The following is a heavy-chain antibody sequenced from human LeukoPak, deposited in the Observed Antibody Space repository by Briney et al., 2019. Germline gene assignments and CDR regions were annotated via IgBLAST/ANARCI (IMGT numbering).Heavy chain of an antibody. CDR3: AKDQRGPLFDY. V-gene: IGHV3-23*01. Sequence: GASLRLSCAASGFTFSSYAMSWVRQAPGKGLEWVSGISGSGGSTYYADSVKGRFTISRDNSKNTLYLQMNSLGAEDTAVYYCAKDQRGPLFDYWGQGTLVTVSS. CDR2: ISGSGGST. CDR1: GFTFSSYA. D-gene: IGHD6-25*01. J-gene: IGHJ4*02.